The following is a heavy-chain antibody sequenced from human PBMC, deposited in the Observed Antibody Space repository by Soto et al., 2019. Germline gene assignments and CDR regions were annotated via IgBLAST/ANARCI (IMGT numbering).Heavy chain of an antibody. Sequence: GASVKVSCKASGGTFSSYTISWVRQAPGQGLEWMGRIIPILGIANYAQKFQGRVTITADKSTSTAYMELSSLRSEDTAVYYCAREAARIAARHYYYYYMDVWGKGTTVTVSS. CDR1: GGTFSSYT. D-gene: IGHD6-6*01. CDR3: AREAARIAARHYYYYYMDV. J-gene: IGHJ6*03. CDR2: IIPILGIA. V-gene: IGHV1-69*04.